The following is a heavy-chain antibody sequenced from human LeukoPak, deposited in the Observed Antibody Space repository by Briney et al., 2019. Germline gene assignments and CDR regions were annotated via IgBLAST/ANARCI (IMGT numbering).Heavy chain of an antibody. V-gene: IGHV3-53*01. CDR2: IYSGGGT. CDR1: GFTVSSAC. J-gene: IGHJ4*02. Sequence: GGSLRLSCAASGFTVSSACMTWVRQTPGRGLEWVSVIYSGGGTYYADSVKGRFTISRDSSKNTLYLQVNSLRAEDTAVYYCARGPKGKYYFDYWGQGTLVTVSS. CDR3: ARGPKGKYYFDY.